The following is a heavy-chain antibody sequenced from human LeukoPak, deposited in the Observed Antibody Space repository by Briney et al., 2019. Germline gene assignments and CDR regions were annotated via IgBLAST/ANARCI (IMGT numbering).Heavy chain of an antibody. J-gene: IGHJ4*02. Sequence: SQTLSLTCAISGDSVSSNSAAWNWIRQSPSRGLEWLGRTYYRSKWYNDYAVSVKSRITINPDTSKNQFSLQLNSVTPEDTAVYYCARAEPYYYGSGSRFDYWGQGTLVTVSS. CDR3: ARAEPYYYGSGSRFDY. D-gene: IGHD3-10*01. CDR1: GDSVSSNSAA. V-gene: IGHV6-1*01. CDR2: TYYRSKWYN.